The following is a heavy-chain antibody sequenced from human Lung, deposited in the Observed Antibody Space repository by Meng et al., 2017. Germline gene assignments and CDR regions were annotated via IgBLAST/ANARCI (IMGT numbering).Heavy chain of an antibody. CDR1: CGSFSDYY. V-gene: IGHV4-34*01. J-gene: IGHJ4*02. D-gene: IGHD4-11*01. CDR3: ARGPTTMAHDFDY. CDR2: INHSGST. Sequence: QVQLHEWRAGPLKPSETLSLTCVVSCGSFSDYYWSWIRQPPGKGLEWIGEINHSGSTNYNPSLESRATISVDTSQNNLSLKLSSVTAADSAVYYCARGPTTMAHDFDYWGQGTLVTVSS.